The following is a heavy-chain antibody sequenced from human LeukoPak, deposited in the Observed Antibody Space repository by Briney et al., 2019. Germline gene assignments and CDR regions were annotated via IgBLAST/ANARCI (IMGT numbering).Heavy chain of an antibody. Sequence: GGSLRLSCAASGFSFDNYAMHWVRQAPGKGLEWVALISYDGGKKYYADSVKGRFTISRDNAKNSLYLQMNSLRAEDTAVYYCARDRANYSGYDLNPNLFDYWGQGTLVTVSS. CDR3: ARDRANYSGYDLNPNLFDY. CDR1: GFSFDNYA. J-gene: IGHJ4*02. D-gene: IGHD5-12*01. V-gene: IGHV3-30-3*01. CDR2: ISYDGGKK.